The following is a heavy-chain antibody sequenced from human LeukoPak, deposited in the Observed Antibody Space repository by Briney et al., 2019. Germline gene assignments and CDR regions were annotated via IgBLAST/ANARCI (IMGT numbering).Heavy chain of an antibody. Sequence: ASVKVSCTASGYAFTDYYLHWVRQAPGQGLECMGWITLTSGGTNYAQKFQGRIAMTRDTSISTAYMELSRLRSDDTAVYYCARDLYYDFWSGYRSPTNWFDPWGQGTLVTVSS. CDR3: ARDLYYDFWSGYRSPTNWFDP. CDR1: GYAFTDYY. CDR2: ITLTSGGT. D-gene: IGHD3-3*01. J-gene: IGHJ5*02. V-gene: IGHV1-2*02.